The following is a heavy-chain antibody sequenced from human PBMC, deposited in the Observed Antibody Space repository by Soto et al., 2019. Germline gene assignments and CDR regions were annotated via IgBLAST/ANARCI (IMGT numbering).Heavy chain of an antibody. CDR3: ARKPGYSSSTGWFDP. V-gene: IGHV4-34*01. CDR1: GGSFSGYY. Sequence: SETLSLTCAVYGGSFSGYYWSWIRQPPGKGLEWIGEINHSGSTNYNPSLKSRVTISVDTSKNQFSLKLSSVTAADTAVYYCARKPGYSSSTGWFDPRAQRTPVTVSS. CDR2: INHSGST. D-gene: IGHD6-13*01. J-gene: IGHJ5*02.